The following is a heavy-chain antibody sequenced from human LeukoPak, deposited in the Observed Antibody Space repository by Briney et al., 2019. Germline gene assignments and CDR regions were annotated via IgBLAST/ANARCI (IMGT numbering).Heavy chain of an antibody. V-gene: IGHV4-59*01. J-gene: IGHJ5*02. CDR2: IYYSGST. Sequence: ETFSLICTVSGGSISSYYWSWIRQPPGKGLEWIGYIYYSGSTNYNPSLKSRVTISVDTSKNQFSLKLSSVTAADTAVYYCARVHGGWFDPWGQGTLVTVSS. CDR1: GGSISSYY. CDR3: ARVHGGWFDP. D-gene: IGHD3-3*01.